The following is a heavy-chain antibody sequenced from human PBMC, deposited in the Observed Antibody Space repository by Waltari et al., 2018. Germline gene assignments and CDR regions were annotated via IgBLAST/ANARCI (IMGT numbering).Heavy chain of an antibody. J-gene: IGHJ4*02. CDR2: ISSSSGSI. CDR3: ARAREMGDY. D-gene: IGHD1-26*01. CDR1: GFTFSMHG. V-gene: IGHV3-48*02. Sequence: EVQLVESGGGLVHPGGSLRLSCAASGFTFSMHGMNWVRQAPGKGLEWLSYISSSSGSIYYADSVKGRFTSSRDNAKNSLYLQMNSLRDEDTAVYYCARAREMGDYWGQGTLVNVSS.